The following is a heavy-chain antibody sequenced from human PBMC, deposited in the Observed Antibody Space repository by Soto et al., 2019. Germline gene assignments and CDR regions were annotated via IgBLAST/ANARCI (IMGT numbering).Heavy chain of an antibody. D-gene: IGHD6-13*01. V-gene: IGHV4-34*01. J-gene: IGHJ4*02. CDR1: GGSFSGYY. CDR3: ARDLAAADY. Sequence: SETLSLTCAVYGGSFSGYYWSWIRQPPGKGLEWIGEINHSGSTNYNPSLKSRVTISVDTSKNQFSLKLSSVTAADTAVYYCARDLAAADYWGQGTLVTVSS. CDR2: INHSGST.